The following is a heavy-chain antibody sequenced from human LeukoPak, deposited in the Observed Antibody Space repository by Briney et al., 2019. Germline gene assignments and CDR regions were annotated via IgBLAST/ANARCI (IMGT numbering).Heavy chain of an antibody. D-gene: IGHD3-22*01. CDR1: GGSISSHY. J-gene: IGHJ4*02. CDR3: ARHTYYYDSSGYLYYFDY. V-gene: IGHV4-59*08. Sequence: SETLSLTCTVSGGSISSHYWSWIRQPPGKGLEWIGYIYYSGSTNYNPSLKSRVTISVDTSKKQFSLKLSSVTAADTAVYYCARHTYYYDSSGYLYYFDYWGQGTLVTVSS. CDR2: IYYSGST.